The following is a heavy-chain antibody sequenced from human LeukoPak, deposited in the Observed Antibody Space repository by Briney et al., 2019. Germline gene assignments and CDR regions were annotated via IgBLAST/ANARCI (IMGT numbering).Heavy chain of an antibody. CDR3: ARLDDRAARIAVGRSSTWSSRRGFDY. V-gene: IGHV4-34*01. D-gene: IGHD6-13*01. Sequence: SETLSLTCAVYGGSTYYWNWIRQPPGKGLEWIGEINHSGSTNYNPSLNSQVTISVDTSKNQFSLKLNSVTAADTAVYYCARLDDRAARIAVGRSSTWSSRRGFDYWGQGTLVTVSS. CDR1: GGSTYY. CDR2: INHSGST. J-gene: IGHJ4*02.